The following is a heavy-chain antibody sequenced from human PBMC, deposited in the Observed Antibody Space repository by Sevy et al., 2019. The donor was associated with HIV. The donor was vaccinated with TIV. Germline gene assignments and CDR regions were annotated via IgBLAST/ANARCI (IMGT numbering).Heavy chain of an antibody. Sequence: GGSLRLSCAASGFTFSDYYMSWIRQAPGKGLEWVSYISSSGSTIYYADSVKGRFTISRDNAKNSLYLQMNSLRAEDTAVYYCAIETKTVAGTSDAFDIWGQGTMVTVSS. V-gene: IGHV3-11*01. CDR2: ISSSGSTI. CDR3: AIETKTVAGTSDAFDI. J-gene: IGHJ3*02. D-gene: IGHD6-19*01. CDR1: GFTFSDYY.